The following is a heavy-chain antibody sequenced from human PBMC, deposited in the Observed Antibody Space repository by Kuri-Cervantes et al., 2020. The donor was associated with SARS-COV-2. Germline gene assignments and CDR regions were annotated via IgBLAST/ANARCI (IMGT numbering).Heavy chain of an antibody. CDR2: ISGSGGST. J-gene: IGHJ6*03. V-gene: IGHV3-23*01. D-gene: IGHD5-12*01. CDR1: GFTFSSYA. Sequence: GGSLRLSCAASGFTFSSYAMSWVRQAPGKGREWVSAISGSGGSTYYADSVKGRFTISRDNSKNTLYLQMNSLRAEDTAVYYCARGVGGYDYRGYYYYYMDVWGKGTTVTVPS. CDR3: ARGVGGYDYRGYYYYYMDV.